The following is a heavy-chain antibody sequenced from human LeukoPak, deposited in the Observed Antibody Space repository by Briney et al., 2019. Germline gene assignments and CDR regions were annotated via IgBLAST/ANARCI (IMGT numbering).Heavy chain of an antibody. D-gene: IGHD3-10*01. CDR3: ARHLAWYGTGSYYAYYYYGLDV. J-gene: IGHJ6*02. V-gene: IGHV4-59*08. CDR2: ISDTGST. CDR1: GGSLGSYY. Sequence: SETLSLTCTVSGGSLGSYYWSWLRQPPGQGLEWIGYISDTGSTNYNPSLQSRVTMSVDTSNKHFSLKLRSVTAADTAVYYCARHLAWYGTGSYYAYYYYGLDVWGQGTTVTVSS.